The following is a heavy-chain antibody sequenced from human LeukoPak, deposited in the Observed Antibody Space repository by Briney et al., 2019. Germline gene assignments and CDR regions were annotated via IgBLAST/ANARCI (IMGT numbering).Heavy chain of an antibody. CDR3: ARTSITMVRGVMGFDY. V-gene: IGHV4-39*07. CDR2: IYYSGST. D-gene: IGHD3-10*01. Sequence: SETLSLTCTVSGGSISSSSYYWGWIRQPPGKGLEWIGSIYYSGSTYHNPSLKSRVTISVDTSKNQFSLKLSSVTAADTVVYYCARTSITMVRGVMGFDYWGQGTLVTGSS. CDR1: GGSISSSSYY. J-gene: IGHJ4*02.